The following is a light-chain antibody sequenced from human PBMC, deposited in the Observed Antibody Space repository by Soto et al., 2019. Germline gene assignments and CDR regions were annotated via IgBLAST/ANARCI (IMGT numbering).Light chain of an antibody. J-gene: IGKJ2*02. CDR2: DAS. CDR1: QGVNTF. V-gene: IGKV1-9*01. CDR3: QQFNSYPRT. Sequence: DIQLTQSPSFLSASVGDRVTITCRASQGVNTFLAWYQQKPGKAPKLLIYDASTLHTGVPSRFSGSGSRTDFTLTITYVQPEDFATYYCQQFNSYPRTFGQGTKLQIK.